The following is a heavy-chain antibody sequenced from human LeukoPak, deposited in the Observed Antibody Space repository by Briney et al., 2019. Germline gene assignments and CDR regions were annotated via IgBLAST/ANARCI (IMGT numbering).Heavy chain of an antibody. CDR2: IWHDGSNK. CDR3: ARDAGLDY. J-gene: IGHJ4*02. Sequence: PGGSLSLSCGASGFTFSSYGMHWVRQAPGKGLKWVAVIWHDGSNKYYADSVKGRFTISRDNSKNTLYLQMNSLRAEDTAVYYCARDAGLDYWGQGTLVTVSS. CDR1: GFTFSSYG. V-gene: IGHV3-33*01.